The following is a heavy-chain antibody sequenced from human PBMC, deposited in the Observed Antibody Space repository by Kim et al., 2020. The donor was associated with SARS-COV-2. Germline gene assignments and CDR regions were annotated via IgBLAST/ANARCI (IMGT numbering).Heavy chain of an antibody. J-gene: IGHJ4*02. CDR3: ARERGFCSGGSCFAAIDY. V-gene: IGHV3-30*15. Sequence: KGRFTISRDNSKNTLYLQMSSLRAEDTAVYYCARERGFCSGGSCFAAIDYWGQGTLVTVSS. D-gene: IGHD2-15*01.